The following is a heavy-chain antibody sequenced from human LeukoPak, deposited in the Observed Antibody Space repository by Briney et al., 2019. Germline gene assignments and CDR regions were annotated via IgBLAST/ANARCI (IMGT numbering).Heavy chain of an antibody. Sequence: ASVKVSCKASGYTFTSYGISWVRQAPGQGLEWMGWISAYNGNTNYAQKLQGRVTMTTDTSTSTAYMELRSLRSDDTAVYYCATIRFLEWLFEYWGQGTLVTVSS. CDR2: ISAYNGNT. D-gene: IGHD3-3*01. V-gene: IGHV1-18*01. CDR3: ATIRFLEWLFEY. CDR1: GYTFTSYG. J-gene: IGHJ4*02.